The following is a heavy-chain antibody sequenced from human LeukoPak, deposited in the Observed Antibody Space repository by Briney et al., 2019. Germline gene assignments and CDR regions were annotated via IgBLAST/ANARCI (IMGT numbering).Heavy chain of an antibody. CDR3: ARLSSSWYNYYYGMDV. J-gene: IGHJ6*02. V-gene: IGHV4-59*04. CDR1: GGSISSYY. Sequence: SETLSLTCTVSGGSISSYYWSWIRQPPGKGLEWIGYIYYSGSTYYNPSLKSRVTISVDTSKNQFSLKLSSVTAADTAVYYCARLSSSWYNYYYGMDVWGQGTTVTVSS. D-gene: IGHD6-13*01. CDR2: IYYSGST.